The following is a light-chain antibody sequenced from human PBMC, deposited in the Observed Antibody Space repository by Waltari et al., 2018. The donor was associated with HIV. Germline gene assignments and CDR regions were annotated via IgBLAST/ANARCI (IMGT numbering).Light chain of an antibody. CDR3: SSYAGSSTWV. J-gene: IGLJ3*02. Sequence: QSVLTQPPSVSGAPGQRVTISCTGSSSNIGAGYDVHWYTQSPGKAPKLIIYEVNKRPSGVPDRFSGSNSGNTASLTVSGLQADDEADYYCSSYAGSSTWVFGGGTKVTVL. V-gene: IGLV1-40*01. CDR1: SSNIGAGYD. CDR2: EVN.